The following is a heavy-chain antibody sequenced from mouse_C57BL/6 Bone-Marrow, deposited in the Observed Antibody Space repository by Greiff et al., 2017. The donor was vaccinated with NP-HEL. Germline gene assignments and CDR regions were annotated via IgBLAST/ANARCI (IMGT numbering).Heavy chain of an antibody. Sequence: VQLKQSGAELVRPGASVKLSCTASGFNIKDDYMHWVKQRPEQGLEWIGWIDPENGDTEYASKFQGKATITADTSSNTAYLQLSSLTSEDTAVYYCTSPYDYERGYFDYWGQGTTLTVSS. J-gene: IGHJ2*01. D-gene: IGHD2-4*01. CDR3: TSPYDYERGYFDY. CDR2: IDPENGDT. CDR1: GFNIKDDY. V-gene: IGHV14-4*01.